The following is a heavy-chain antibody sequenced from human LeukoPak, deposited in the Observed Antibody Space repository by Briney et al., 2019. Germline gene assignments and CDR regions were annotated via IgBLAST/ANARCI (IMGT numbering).Heavy chain of an antibody. CDR3: AKYGGSGWVIDY. J-gene: IGHJ4*02. Sequence: PSETLSLTCTVSGGSIRNNYWTWIRQPPGKGLGYIGYIYYTGGTNYNPSLKSRVTISVDTSKNQFFLKLNSVTAADTAVFFCAKYGGSGWVIDYWGQGTLVTASS. CDR2: IYYTGGT. CDR1: GGSIRNNY. V-gene: IGHV4-59*08. D-gene: IGHD6-19*01.